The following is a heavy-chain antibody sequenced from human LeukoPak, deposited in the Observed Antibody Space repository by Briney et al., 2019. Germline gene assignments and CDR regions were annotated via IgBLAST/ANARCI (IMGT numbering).Heavy chain of an antibody. CDR1: GFTFSSYS. Sequence: GGSLRLSCAASGFTFSSYSMNWVRQAPGKGLEWVSSISSSSSYIYYADSVKGRFTISRDNAKNSLYLQMNSLRAEDTAVYYCAHITYDFWSGYSSGWGKGTTVTVSS. V-gene: IGHV3-21*01. D-gene: IGHD3-3*01. CDR2: ISSSSSYI. CDR3: AHITYDFWSGYSSG. J-gene: IGHJ6*04.